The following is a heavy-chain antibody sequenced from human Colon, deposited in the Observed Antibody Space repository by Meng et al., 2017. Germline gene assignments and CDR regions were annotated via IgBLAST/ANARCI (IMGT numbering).Heavy chain of an antibody. V-gene: IGHV4-4*02. Sequence: HVHLQGWGPVLVKPSGTLSLPGAVSGVSISSAIWWGWVRQPPGKGLEWIGEIFQSGSTNYNPSLKSRVTISVDKSKNHLSLSLSSVTAADTAVYYCAKAAAYNLDIWGQGTLVTVSS. CDR1: GVSISSAIW. D-gene: IGHD1-14*01. CDR3: AKAAAYNLDI. CDR2: IFQSGST. J-gene: IGHJ4*02.